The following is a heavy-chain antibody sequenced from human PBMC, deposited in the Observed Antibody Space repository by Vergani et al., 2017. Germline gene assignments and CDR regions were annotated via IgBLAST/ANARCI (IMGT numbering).Heavy chain of an antibody. D-gene: IGHD5-12*01. V-gene: IGHV3-74*01. Sequence: EVQLVESGGGLIHCGGSLRLSCEGSVFSFSGYWMHWVRQSPEKGLVWVSRIKSDGSIKNYADSVKGRFTISRDNAKNTLYLEMNSLRGDDTAIYYCVRARCSGPCFMSNWFDSWGQGTLVTVSS. CDR1: VFSFSGYW. J-gene: IGHJ5*01. CDR3: VRARCSGPCFMSNWFDS. CDR2: IKSDGSIK.